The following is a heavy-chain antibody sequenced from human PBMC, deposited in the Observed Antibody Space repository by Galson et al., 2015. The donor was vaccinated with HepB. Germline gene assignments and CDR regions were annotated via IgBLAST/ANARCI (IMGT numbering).Heavy chain of an antibody. CDR3: TRGYGSGNYGS. Sequence: SLRLSCADSGFAFSSYGVGWVRQAPGKGLEWVSYISGGSDIIYYADSVKGRFTISRDNAKKSVFLQMNSLRDEDTAVYYCTRGYGSGNYGSWGQGTPVTVSS. CDR1: GFAFSSYG. V-gene: IGHV3-48*02. D-gene: IGHD3-10*01. J-gene: IGHJ4*02. CDR2: ISGGSDII.